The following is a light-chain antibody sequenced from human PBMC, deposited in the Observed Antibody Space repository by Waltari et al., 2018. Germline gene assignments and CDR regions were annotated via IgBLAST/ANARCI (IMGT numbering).Light chain of an antibody. Sequence: DIQMTQSPSSKPASVGDRVTITCQASQPLNNHLGLYQQKPGKAPTLLIYEASNLEPGVPSRFSGSGSGTDFTFTIRSLQPEDFATYYCQQYETLPLTFGGGTEVAI. J-gene: IGKJ4*01. V-gene: IGKV1-33*01. CDR3: QQYETLPLT. CDR2: EAS. CDR1: QPLNNH.